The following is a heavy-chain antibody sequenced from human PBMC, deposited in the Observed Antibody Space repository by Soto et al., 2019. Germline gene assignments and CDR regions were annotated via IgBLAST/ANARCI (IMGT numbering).Heavy chain of an antibody. Sequence: PGGSLRLSCAASGFTFSSYWMHWVRQHPGKGLVWVSRINPDGSRTNYADSVRGRFTISRDNAKNILYLQMNSLGAEDTAVYYCVGGVAPTGRPAAGAIGYWGQGTLVTVSS. CDR1: GFTFSSYW. CDR3: VGGVAPTGRPAAGAIGY. D-gene: IGHD6-13*01. CDR2: INPDGSRT. V-gene: IGHV3-74*01. J-gene: IGHJ4*02.